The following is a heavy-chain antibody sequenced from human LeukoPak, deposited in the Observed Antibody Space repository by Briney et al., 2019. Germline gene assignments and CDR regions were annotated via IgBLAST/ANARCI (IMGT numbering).Heavy chain of an antibody. CDR1: GFTFSSYW. J-gene: IGHJ4*02. Sequence: GGSLRLSCAASGFTFSSYWMHWVRQVPGKGLVWVSRINGDGSSTNYADSVKGRFTISRDNAKNSLYLQMNSLRAEDTAVYYCAKDPDDSSGYYTGYWGQGTLVTVSS. V-gene: IGHV3-74*01. CDR3: AKDPDDSSGYYTGY. D-gene: IGHD3-22*01. CDR2: INGDGSST.